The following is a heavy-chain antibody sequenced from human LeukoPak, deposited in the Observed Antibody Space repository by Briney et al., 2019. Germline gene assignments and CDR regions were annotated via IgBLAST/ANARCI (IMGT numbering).Heavy chain of an antibody. CDR2: ISAYNGNT. CDR1: GYTFTSYG. D-gene: IGHD1-1*01. V-gene: IGHV1-18*01. Sequence: ASVKVSCKASGYTFTSYGISWVRQAPGQGLEWMGWISAYNGNTNYAQKLQGRVTMTTDTSTSTAYMELRSLRSDDTAVYYCARGPFRYNWNDGLYYMDVWGKGTTVTISS. CDR3: ARGPFRYNWNDGLYYMDV. J-gene: IGHJ6*03.